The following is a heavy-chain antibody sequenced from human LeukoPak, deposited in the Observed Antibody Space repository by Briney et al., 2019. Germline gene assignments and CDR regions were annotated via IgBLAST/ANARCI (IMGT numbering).Heavy chain of an antibody. V-gene: IGHV3-30*02. CDR1: GFTFSSYG. Sequence: GGSLRLSCAASGFTFSSYGMHWVRQAPGKGLEWVAIIWYDGSNKYYADSVKGRFTISRDNSKNTLYLQMNSLRAEDTAVYYCAKEPGSGYSYGFRNFDYWGQGTLVTVSS. D-gene: IGHD5-18*01. J-gene: IGHJ4*02. CDR2: IWYDGSNK. CDR3: AKEPGSGYSYGFRNFDY.